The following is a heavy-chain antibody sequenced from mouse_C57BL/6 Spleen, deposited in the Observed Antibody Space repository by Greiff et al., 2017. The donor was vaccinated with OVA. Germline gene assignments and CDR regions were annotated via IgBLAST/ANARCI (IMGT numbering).Heavy chain of an antibody. D-gene: IGHD1-1*01. CDR2: IDPSDSYT. CDR1: GYTFTSYW. V-gene: IGHV1-69*01. CDR3: ARPDGSSPAWFAY. J-gene: IGHJ3*01. Sequence: VQLQQPGAELVMPGASVKLSCKASGYTFTSYWMHWVKQRPGQGLEWIGEIDPSDSYTNYNQKFKGKSTLTVDKSSSTAYMQLSSLTSEDSAVYYCARPDGSSPAWFAYWGQGTLVTVSA.